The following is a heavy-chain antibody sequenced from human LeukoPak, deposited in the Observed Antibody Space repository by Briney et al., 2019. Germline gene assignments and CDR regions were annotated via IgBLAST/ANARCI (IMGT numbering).Heavy chain of an antibody. CDR3: ARHGDCSGGSCFQNWFDP. Sequence: SETLSLTCTVSGGSISSYYWSWIRQPPGKGLEWIGYIYTSGSTNYNPSLKSRVTISVDTSKNQFSLKLSSVTAADTAVYYCARHGDCSGGSCFQNWFDPWGQGTLVTVSS. CDR2: IYTSGST. J-gene: IGHJ5*02. D-gene: IGHD2-15*01. CDR1: GGSISSYY. V-gene: IGHV4-4*09.